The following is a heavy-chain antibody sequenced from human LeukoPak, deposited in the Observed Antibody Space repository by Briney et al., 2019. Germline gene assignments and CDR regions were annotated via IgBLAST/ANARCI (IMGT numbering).Heavy chain of an antibody. Sequence: ASVKVSCKASGYTFTSYSISWVRQAPGQGLEWMGWISAYNGNTNYAQKLQDRVTMTTDTSTSTAYMELRSLRSDDTAVFYCARGYLSYSSTGYYDFWGQGTLVTVS. CDR1: GYTFTSYS. J-gene: IGHJ4*02. CDR2: ISAYNGNT. V-gene: IGHV1-18*01. D-gene: IGHD3-22*01. CDR3: ARGYLSYSSTGYYDF.